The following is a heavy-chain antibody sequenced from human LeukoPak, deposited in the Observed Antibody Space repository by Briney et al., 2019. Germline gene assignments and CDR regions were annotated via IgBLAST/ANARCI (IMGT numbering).Heavy chain of an antibody. Sequence: SETLSLTCTVSGGSISSYYWSWIRQPPGKGLEWIGYIYYSGSTNYNPSLKSRVTISVDTSKNQFSLKLSSVTAADTAVYYCARGEVVTSNWFDPWGQGTLVTVSS. V-gene: IGHV4-59*01. CDR2: IYYSGST. D-gene: IGHD2-2*01. CDR1: GGSISSYY. CDR3: ARGEVVTSNWFDP. J-gene: IGHJ5*02.